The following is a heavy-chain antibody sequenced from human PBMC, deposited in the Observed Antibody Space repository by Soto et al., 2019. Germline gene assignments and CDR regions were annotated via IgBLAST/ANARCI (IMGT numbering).Heavy chain of an antibody. V-gene: IGHV3-11*05. CDR3: AKDLPHHYYYDSSGAFDY. CDR2: ISSSSSYT. J-gene: IGHJ4*02. Sequence: GGSLRLSCAASGFTFSDYYMSWIRQAPGKGLEWVSYISSSSSYTNYADSVKGRFTISRDNAKNSLYLQMNSLRAEDTAVYYCAKDLPHHYYYDSSGAFDYWGQGTLVTVSS. D-gene: IGHD3-22*01. CDR1: GFTFSDYY.